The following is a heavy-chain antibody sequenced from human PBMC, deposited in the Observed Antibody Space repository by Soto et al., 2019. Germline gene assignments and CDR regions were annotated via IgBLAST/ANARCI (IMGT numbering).Heavy chain of an antibody. V-gene: IGHV4-28*03. D-gene: IGHD3-10*01. J-gene: IGHJ6*02. CDR1: GYSFSSSNW. CDR2: IYYSGTT. CDR3: ARVSGIYYYGMDV. Sequence: SETLSLTCALSGYSFSSSNWWGWIRQPPGKGLEWIGYIYYSGTTYYNPSLKSRVTMSVDTSKNQFSLKLSSVTAADTAVYYCARVSGIYYYGMDVWGQGTTVT.